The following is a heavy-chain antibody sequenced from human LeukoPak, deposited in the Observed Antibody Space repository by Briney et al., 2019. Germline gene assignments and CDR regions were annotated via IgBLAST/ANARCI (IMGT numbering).Heavy chain of an antibody. Sequence: PGGSLRLSCAASGFTFSSYEMNWVRQAPGKGLEWVSYISTGGSTIYNADSVKGRFTISRDNAKNSLHLQMNSLRAEDTAVYYCARRQTAGTRVFDYWGQGTLVTVSS. CDR3: ARRQTAGTRVFDY. CDR2: ISTGGSTI. V-gene: IGHV3-48*03. J-gene: IGHJ4*02. CDR1: GFTFSSYE.